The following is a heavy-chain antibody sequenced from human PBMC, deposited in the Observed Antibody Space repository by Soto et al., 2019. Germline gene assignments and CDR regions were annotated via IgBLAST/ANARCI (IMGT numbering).Heavy chain of an antibody. D-gene: IGHD6-13*01. CDR1: GFTFSSYA. V-gene: IGHV3-23*01. J-gene: IGHJ4*02. Sequence: GGSLRLSCAASGFTFSSYAMSWVRQAPGKGLEWVSAISGSGGSTYYADSVKGRFTISRDNSKNTLYLQMNSLRAEDTAVYYCAKDPALTSIAAAGSSGFDYWGQGTLVTVYS. CDR2: ISGSGGST. CDR3: AKDPALTSIAAAGSSGFDY.